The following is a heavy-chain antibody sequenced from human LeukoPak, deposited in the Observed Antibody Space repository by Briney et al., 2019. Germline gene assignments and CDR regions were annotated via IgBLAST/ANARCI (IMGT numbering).Heavy chain of an antibody. V-gene: IGHV3-7*03. Sequence: GGSLRLSCAASGFMFSSNWMCWVRLAPGKGLEWVANIKEDGTETYYVDSVKGRFTISRDNAKNSLYLQMNSLRVEDTAVYYCAKEGRSLQTYWGQGTLVTVSS. D-gene: IGHD5-24*01. CDR3: AKEGRSLQTY. J-gene: IGHJ4*02. CDR2: IKEDGTET. CDR1: GFMFSSNW.